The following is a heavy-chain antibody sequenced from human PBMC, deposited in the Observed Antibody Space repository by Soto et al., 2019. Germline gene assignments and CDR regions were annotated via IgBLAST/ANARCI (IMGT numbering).Heavy chain of an antibody. CDR2: ISGSGDST. CDR3: AKAAFVSWIQPRFDY. J-gene: IGHJ4*02. D-gene: IGHD5-18*01. Sequence: GGSLRRSCAAAGCSYSSYAMSWVRQAPAKGLEWVSAISGSGDSTYYADSLKGRFTISRGTSKSMLYLQKNSLGAEDTAVYYCAKAAFVSWIQPRFDYWGQGILVTVSS. V-gene: IGHV3-23*01. CDR1: GCSYSSYA.